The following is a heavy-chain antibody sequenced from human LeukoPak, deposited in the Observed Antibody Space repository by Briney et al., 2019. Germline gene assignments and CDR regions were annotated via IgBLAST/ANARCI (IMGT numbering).Heavy chain of an antibody. J-gene: IGHJ4*02. V-gene: IGHV4-39*07. D-gene: IGHD4-17*01. Sequence: SEALSLTCSVSGASTSNSSYYWGWIRQPPGKGLEWIGSIYYSGSTYYNPSLNSRVTISSDTSKDQFSLKLNSVTAADTAVYYCARNSRTYGDYDFWGQGTLVTVSS. CDR1: GASTSNSSYY. CDR3: ARNSRTYGDYDF. CDR2: IYYSGST.